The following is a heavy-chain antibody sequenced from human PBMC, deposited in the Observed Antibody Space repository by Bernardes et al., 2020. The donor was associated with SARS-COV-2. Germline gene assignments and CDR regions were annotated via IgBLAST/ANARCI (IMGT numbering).Heavy chain of an antibody. J-gene: IGHJ4*02. CDR3: AKDYYFDNEGYFFKDYFDE. CDR1: GFTFKNFV. D-gene: IGHD3-22*01. Sequence: GGSLRLSCVASGFTFKNFVMAWVRQPPGKGLEWVSSISADGDRTDHADSVKGRFNISRDNSKNTLHLQMNSLEAGDTAIYYCAKDYYFDNEGYFFKDYFDEWGQGILVTVSS. CDR2: ISADGDRT. V-gene: IGHV3-23*01.